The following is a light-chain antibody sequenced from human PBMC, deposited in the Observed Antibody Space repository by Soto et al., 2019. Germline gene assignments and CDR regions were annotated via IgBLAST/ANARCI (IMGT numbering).Light chain of an antibody. CDR1: SSDIGSYDL. CDR3: CSYTRSSTLV. V-gene: IGLV2-23*02. CDR2: EVN. Sequence: QSALTQPDSVSGSPGQSITISCTGASSDIGSYDLGSWYQQNPGKTPRLMIYEVNKRHWGVSNRFSGSKSGNTASVTISGPQAEDEADYYCCSYTRSSTLVFGGGTKLTVL. J-gene: IGLJ2*01.